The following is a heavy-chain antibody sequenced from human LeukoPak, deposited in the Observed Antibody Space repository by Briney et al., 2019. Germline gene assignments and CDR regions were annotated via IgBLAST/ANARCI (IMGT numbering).Heavy chain of an antibody. J-gene: IGHJ4*02. CDR1: GFTFSDYS. CDR2: IGSSTSSHI. CDR3: ARDRSSSRDLDN. Sequence: GGSLRLSCAASGFTFSDYSMNWVRQAPGKGLEWLSWIGSSTSSHIYYADSVRGRFTISRDNAKNSLYLQMNGLRPEDTAVYYCARDRSSSRDLDNWGQGTLVTVSS. D-gene: IGHD6-13*01. V-gene: IGHV3-21*01.